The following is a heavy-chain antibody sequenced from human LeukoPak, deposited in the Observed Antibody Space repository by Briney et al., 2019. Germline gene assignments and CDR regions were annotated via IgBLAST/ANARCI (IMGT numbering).Heavy chain of an antibody. CDR3: ARQEGYSYGYDAFDI. CDR2: IYTSGST. CDR1: GGSFSGYY. J-gene: IGHJ3*02. D-gene: IGHD5-18*01. V-gene: IGHV4-59*10. Sequence: SETLSLTCAVYGGSFSGYYWSWIRQPAGKGLEWIGRIYTSGSTNYNPSLKSRVTMSVDTSKNQFSLKLSSVTAADTAVYYCARQEGYSYGYDAFDIWGQGTMVTVSS.